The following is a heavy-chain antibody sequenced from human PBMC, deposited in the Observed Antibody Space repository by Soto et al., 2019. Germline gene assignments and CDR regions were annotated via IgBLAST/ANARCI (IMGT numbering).Heavy chain of an antibody. J-gene: IGHJ4*02. D-gene: IGHD5-12*01. V-gene: IGHV5-10-1*04. CDR3: AKLHYIGYNHFFGYIDF. CDR2: IDPSDSYT. Sequence: PGESLKISCKGSGYSFTSYWISWVRQMPGKGLEWMGRIDPSDSYTNYSPSFQGQVTISADKSISTAYLQWSSLKASDTAVYYCAKLHYIGYNHFFGYIDFSGQGTLVTVSS. CDR1: GYSFTSYW.